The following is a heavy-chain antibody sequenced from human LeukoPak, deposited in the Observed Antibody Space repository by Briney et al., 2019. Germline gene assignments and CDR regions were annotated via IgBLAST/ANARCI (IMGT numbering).Heavy chain of an antibody. Sequence: GGSLRLSCAASGFTFDDYPMHWVRQAPGKGVEWVSGISWNSGRIGYGDSVKGRFTISRDNAKNSLYLQMNSLRAEDTALYYCAKDMRTDAAGTLDYWGQGTLVTVSS. J-gene: IGHJ4*02. CDR1: GFTFDDYP. CDR3: AKDMRTDAAGTLDY. CDR2: ISWNSGRI. D-gene: IGHD6-13*01. V-gene: IGHV3-9*01.